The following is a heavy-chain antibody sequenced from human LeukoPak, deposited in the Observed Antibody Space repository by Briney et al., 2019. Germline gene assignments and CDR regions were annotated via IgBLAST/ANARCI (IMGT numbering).Heavy chain of an antibody. CDR3: ARHGRHRSEGQLLLWFGELDY. J-gene: IGHJ4*02. CDR2: IYYSGST. Sequence: SETLSLTCTVSGGSISSYYWSWIRQPPGKGLEWIGYIYYSGSTNYNPSLKSRVTISVNTSKNQFSLKLSSVTAADTAVYYCARHGRHRSEGQLLLWFGELDYWGQGTLVTVSS. V-gene: IGHV4-59*08. D-gene: IGHD3-10*01. CDR1: GGSISSYY.